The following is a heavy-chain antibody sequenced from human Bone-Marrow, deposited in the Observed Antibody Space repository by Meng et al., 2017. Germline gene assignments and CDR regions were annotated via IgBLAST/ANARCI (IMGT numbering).Heavy chain of an antibody. CDR3: ARGGNGGFDY. D-gene: IGHD1-1*01. CDR1: GFTFSRHW. Sequence: GESLKISCAASGFTFSRHWMSWVRQAPGKGLEWVANIKQDGSDKYYVDSVKGRFTISRDNAKNSLFLRMNSLRVEDTAVYYCARGGNGGFDYWGQGTLVTVSS. V-gene: IGHV3-7*01. J-gene: IGHJ4*02. CDR2: IKQDGSDK.